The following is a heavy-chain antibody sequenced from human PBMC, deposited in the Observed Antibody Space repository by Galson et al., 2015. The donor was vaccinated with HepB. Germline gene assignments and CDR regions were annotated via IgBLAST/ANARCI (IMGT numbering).Heavy chain of an antibody. CDR1: GYTGYTLSQLA. J-gene: IGHJ4*02. CDR2: FDPENGET. Sequence: SVKVSCKVSGYTGYTLSQLAMHWVRQAPGKGLEWMGGFDPENGETVYAQKFQDRVTMTEDKSTDTAYMELSSLRSEDTAVYFCAAGYGSGTYYALRGLYWGQGTLVTVSS. CDR3: AAGYGSGTYYALRGLY. V-gene: IGHV1-24*01. D-gene: IGHD3-10*01.